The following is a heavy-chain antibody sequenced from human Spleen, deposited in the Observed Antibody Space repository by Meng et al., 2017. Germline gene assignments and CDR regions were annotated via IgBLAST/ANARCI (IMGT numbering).Heavy chain of an antibody. J-gene: IGHJ4*02. D-gene: IGHD1-26*01. V-gene: IGHV3-35*01. CDR2: VSWSRT. CDR1: GFTFSNSD. Sequence: EVQLVESGGGLVQPGGSLRRSCAASGFTFSNSDMNWVHQAPGKGLEWVSGVSWSRTHYADSVKGRFTISRDNSKNTLYLQMNSLRAEDTAVYYCAAAWELLPPGYWGQGTLVTVSS. CDR3: AAAWELLPPGY.